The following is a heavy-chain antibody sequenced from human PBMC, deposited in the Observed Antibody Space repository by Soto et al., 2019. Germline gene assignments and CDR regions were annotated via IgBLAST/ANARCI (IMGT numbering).Heavy chain of an antibody. CDR1: GFTFTRYS. CDR3: ARESEDLTSNFDY. V-gene: IGHV3-21*06. CDR2: ISSTTNYI. J-gene: IGHJ4*02. Sequence: GSLRLSCAASGFTFTRYSMNWVRQAPGKGLEWVSSISSTTNYIYYGDSMKGRFTIPRDNAKNSLYLEMNSLRAEDTAVYYCARESEDLTSNFDYWGQGTLVTVSS.